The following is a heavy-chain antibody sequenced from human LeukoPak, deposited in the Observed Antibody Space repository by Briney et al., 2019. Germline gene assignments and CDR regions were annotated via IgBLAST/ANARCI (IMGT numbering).Heavy chain of an antibody. D-gene: IGHD2-8*01. Sequence: ASVKVSCMASGYTFTGYYMHWVRQAPGQGLEWMGWINPNSGGTNYAQKFQGRVTMTRDTSISTAYMELSRLRSDDTAVYYCARETVYCTNGACSENWFDPWGQGTLVTVSS. CDR3: ARETVYCTNGACSENWFDP. V-gene: IGHV1-2*02. CDR2: INPNSGGT. J-gene: IGHJ5*02. CDR1: GYTFTGYY.